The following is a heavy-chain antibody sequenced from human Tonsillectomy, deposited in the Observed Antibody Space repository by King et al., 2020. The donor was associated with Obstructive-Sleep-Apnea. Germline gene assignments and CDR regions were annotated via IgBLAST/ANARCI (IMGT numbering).Heavy chain of an antibody. D-gene: IGHD3-10*01. V-gene: IGHV3-72*01. Sequence: VQLVESGGGLVQPGGSLRLSCAASGFIFSDHHMDWARQAPGEGLEWVGRIRNKAYTYSTEYAASVKGRFTISRDDSNYSLYLQMNSLKTEDTAIYYCVRVWRGYYFDSWGQGTLVTVSS. CDR3: VRVWRGYYFDS. CDR1: GFIFSDHH. CDR2: IRNKAYTYST. J-gene: IGHJ4*02.